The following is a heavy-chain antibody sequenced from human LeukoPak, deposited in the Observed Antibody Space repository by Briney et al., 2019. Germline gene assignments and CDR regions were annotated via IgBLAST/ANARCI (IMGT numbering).Heavy chain of an antibody. CDR2: ISGSGGST. CDR3: ANLGLGIVVAQGAFDI. Sequence: PGGSLRLSCAASGFTFSSYAMSWVRQAPGKGLEWVSAISGSGGSTYYADSVKGRFTISRDNPKNTLYLQMNSLRAEDTAVYYCANLGLGIVVAQGAFDIWGQGTMVTVSS. CDR1: GFTFSSYA. J-gene: IGHJ3*02. D-gene: IGHD3-22*01. V-gene: IGHV3-23*01.